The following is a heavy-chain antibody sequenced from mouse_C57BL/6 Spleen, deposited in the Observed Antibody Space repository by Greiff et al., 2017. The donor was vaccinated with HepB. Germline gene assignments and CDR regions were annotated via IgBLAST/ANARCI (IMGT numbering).Heavy chain of an antibody. CDR3: ARQSKDAMDY. Sequence: QVQLQQPGAELVKPGASVKLSCKASGYTFTSYWMQWVKQRPGQGLEWIGEIDPSDSYTNYNQKFKGKATLTVDTSSSTAYMQLSSLTSEDSAVYYCARQSKDAMDYWGQGTSVTVSS. D-gene: IGHD2-5*01. CDR1: GYTFTSYW. J-gene: IGHJ4*01. CDR2: IDPSDSYT. V-gene: IGHV1-50*01.